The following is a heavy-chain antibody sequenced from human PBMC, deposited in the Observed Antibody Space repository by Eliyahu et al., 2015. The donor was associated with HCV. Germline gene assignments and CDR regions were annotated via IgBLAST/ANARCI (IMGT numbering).Heavy chain of an antibody. CDR1: GYSFGAFG. CDR2: IKAVNGNT. Sequence: QVQLVQSGAEEKKPGASVKVSCRASGYSFGAFGMYWVRQAPGRRLEWMGWIKAVNGNTRYSEKVEGRVSINTDASASTAYMELSSLRSEDTAVYYCARDSISPGGGMDVWGQGTTVTVSS. D-gene: IGHD2-21*01. V-gene: IGHV1-3*05. CDR3: ARDSISPGGGMDV. J-gene: IGHJ6*02.